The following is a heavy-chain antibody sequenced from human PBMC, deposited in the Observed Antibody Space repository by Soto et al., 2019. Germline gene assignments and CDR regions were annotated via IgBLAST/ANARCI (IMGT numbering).Heavy chain of an antibody. CDR2: IIPIFDRA. Sequence: QVQLVQSGAEVKKPGSSVKVACKTSGDTFRTSAISWMRQAPGHGLEWLGAIIPIFDRANYAQKCQGRVTITADEFTTTVYMELSSLRSDDTAVYYCSRVVVEDATHRFLGYFAPWGQGVLVTVSS. CDR3: SRVVVEDATHRFLGYFAP. J-gene: IGHJ5*02. V-gene: IGHV1-69*12. CDR1: GDTFRTSA. D-gene: IGHD2-15*01.